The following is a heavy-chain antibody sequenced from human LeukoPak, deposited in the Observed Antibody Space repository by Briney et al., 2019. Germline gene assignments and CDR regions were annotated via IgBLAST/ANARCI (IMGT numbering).Heavy chain of an antibody. D-gene: IGHD6-19*01. CDR3: ARGTSGWPLGY. CDR2: ISSSASTI. J-gene: IGHJ4*02. V-gene: IGHV3-48*01. Sequence: PGGSLRLSCAASGFTFSNYWMTWVRQAPGKGLEWVSYISSSASTIYYADSVKGRSTISRDNAKNLLYLQMNSLRAEDTAVYYCARGTSGWPLGYWGQGTLVTVSS. CDR1: GFTFSNYW.